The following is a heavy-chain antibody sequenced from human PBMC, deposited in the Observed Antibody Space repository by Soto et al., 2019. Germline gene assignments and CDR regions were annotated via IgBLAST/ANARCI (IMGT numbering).Heavy chain of an antibody. CDR3: VKVGWGYSFGNGMDD. Sequence: QVQLVESGGGVVQPGGSLRLSCAASGFSLSGYSMHWVRQAPGKGLDWVAVIQHDASNIYYADSVKGRFTISRDNSKNTLYLQMSDLIAEDTALYYCVKVGWGYSFGNGMDDWGQGTTVTVSS. CDR1: GFSLSGYS. V-gene: IGHV3-30-3*01. D-gene: IGHD5-18*01. CDR2: IQHDASNI. J-gene: IGHJ6*02.